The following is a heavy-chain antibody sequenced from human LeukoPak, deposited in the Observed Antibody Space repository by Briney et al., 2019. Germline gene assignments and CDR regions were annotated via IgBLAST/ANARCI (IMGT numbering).Heavy chain of an antibody. V-gene: IGHV1-69*05. J-gene: IGHJ6*03. CDR2: IIPIFGTA. CDR1: GGTFSSYA. D-gene: IGHD6-13*01. Sequence: SVKVSCKASGGTFSSYAISWVRQAPGQGLEWMGGIIPIFGTANYAQKFQGRVTITTDESTSTAYMELSSLRSEDTAVYYCARDTAAAGKVSAYYYYYMDVWGKGTTVTVSS. CDR3: ARDTAAAGKVSAYYYYYMDV.